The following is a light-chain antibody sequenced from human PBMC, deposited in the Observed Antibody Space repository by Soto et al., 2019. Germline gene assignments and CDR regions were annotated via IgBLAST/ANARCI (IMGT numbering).Light chain of an antibody. Sequence: EIVMTQSPATLSVSPGERATLSCRASQSVSSNLAWYQQKPSQAPRLLIYGASTRANGIPARFSGSGSGTEVTLTISSLQSEDFAVYYCQQYNNWITFGQGTRLEIK. CDR1: QSVSSN. V-gene: IGKV3-15*01. CDR3: QQYNNWIT. CDR2: GAS. J-gene: IGKJ5*01.